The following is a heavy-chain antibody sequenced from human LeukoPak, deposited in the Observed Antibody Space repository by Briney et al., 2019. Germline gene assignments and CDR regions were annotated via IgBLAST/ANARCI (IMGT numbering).Heavy chain of an antibody. J-gene: IGHJ6*03. CDR3: ARAWGVRSFSYYYMDV. V-gene: IGHV4-61*02. CDR1: GDSISSGDYY. D-gene: IGHD3-10*01. Sequence: PSQTLSLTCTVSGDSISSGDYYWSWIRQPAGKGLEWIGRISSSGSTNYNPSLKSRVTISVDTSKNQFSLKLSSVTAADTAVYYCARAWGVRSFSYYYMDVWGKGTTVTVSS. CDR2: ISSSGST.